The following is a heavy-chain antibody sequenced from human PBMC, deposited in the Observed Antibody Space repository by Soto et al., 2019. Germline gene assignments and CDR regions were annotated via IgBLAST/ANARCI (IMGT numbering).Heavy chain of an antibody. CDR2: ISSDGSST. CDR1: GFTFSSYW. J-gene: IGHJ6*03. D-gene: IGHD3-16*01. Sequence: EVQLVESGGGLVQPGGSLRLSCAASGFTFSSYWMHWVRQAPGKGLVWVSRISSDGSSTTYADSVKGRFTISRDNAKNTLYLQMNSLRAEDTAVYYCARGGRYYYMDVWGEGTTVTVSS. CDR3: ARGGRYYYMDV. V-gene: IGHV3-74*01.